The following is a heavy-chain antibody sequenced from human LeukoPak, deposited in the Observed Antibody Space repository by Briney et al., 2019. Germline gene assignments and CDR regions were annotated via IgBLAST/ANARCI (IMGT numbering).Heavy chain of an antibody. J-gene: IGHJ4*02. Sequence: PGGSLRLSCAASGFTFSNAWMSWVRQAPGKGLEWVGRIKSKTDGGTTDYAAPVKGRFTISRDDSKNTLYLQMNSLKTEDTAVYYCTTAVPVLYSNNDFDYWGQGTLVTVSS. CDR2: IKSKTDGGTT. CDR1: GFTFSNAW. D-gene: IGHD4-11*01. V-gene: IGHV3-15*01. CDR3: TTAVPVLYSNNDFDY.